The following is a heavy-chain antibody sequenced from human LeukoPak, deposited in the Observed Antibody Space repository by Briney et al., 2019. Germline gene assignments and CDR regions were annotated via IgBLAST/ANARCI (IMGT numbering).Heavy chain of an antibody. Sequence: SETLSLTCTVSGGSISSYYWSWIRQPPGKGLEWIGYIYYSGSTNYNPSLKSRVTISVDSSKNQFSLKLSSVTAADTAIYYCARLRVRGYGYGPWEGPTWLDYWGQGSLVTVSS. J-gene: IGHJ4*02. CDR1: GGSISSYY. CDR2: IYYSGST. D-gene: IGHD5-18*01. CDR3: ARLRVRGYGYGPWEGPTWLDY. V-gene: IGHV4-59*12.